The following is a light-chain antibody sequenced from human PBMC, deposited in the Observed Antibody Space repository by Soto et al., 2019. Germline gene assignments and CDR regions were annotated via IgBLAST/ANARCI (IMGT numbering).Light chain of an antibody. CDR1: SSNIGNHI. CDR3: AAWDDSLRGPV. Sequence: QSVLTQPPSASGTPGRRVTISCSGSSSNIGNHIVNWYQQLPGTAPKLLIYNSNQRPSGVPDRFSGSKSGTSASLTISGLRSEDEADYYCAAWDDSLRGPVFGGGTKLTVL. J-gene: IGLJ3*02. V-gene: IGLV1-47*02. CDR2: NSN.